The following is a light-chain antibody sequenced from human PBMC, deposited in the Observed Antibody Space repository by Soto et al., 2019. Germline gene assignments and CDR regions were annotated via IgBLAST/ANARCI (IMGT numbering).Light chain of an antibody. V-gene: IGKV2-30*01. Sequence: DVVRTQSPPSLPVTLGQPASISCRSSQSVVYSDGNAYLNWFQQRPGQSPRRVIYTVSNPDSGVQDTVRGGESGTDFTLKISRVEAEDVVIYYCMQGTYWPPMFGQGTKVEL. CDR2: TVS. CDR3: MQGTYWPPM. J-gene: IGKJ1*01. CDR1: QSVVYSDGNAY.